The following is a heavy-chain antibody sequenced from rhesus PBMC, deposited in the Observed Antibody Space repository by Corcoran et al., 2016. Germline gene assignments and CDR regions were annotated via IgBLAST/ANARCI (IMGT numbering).Heavy chain of an antibody. Sequence: QLQLQESGPGLVKPSETRSVTCAVAGGSISSSDWSLIRQATGKGLEWIGSIVGSGSCATYDHSLKRQVTLSVATSNNQLSLELRSVTAADTAVDFCAWNWGDGLLDFCGQVVLFTVSS. V-gene: IGHV4-169*01. J-gene: IGHJ4*01. CDR2: IVGSGSCA. CDR3: AWNWGDGLLDF. CDR1: GGSISSSD. D-gene: IGHD3-34*01.